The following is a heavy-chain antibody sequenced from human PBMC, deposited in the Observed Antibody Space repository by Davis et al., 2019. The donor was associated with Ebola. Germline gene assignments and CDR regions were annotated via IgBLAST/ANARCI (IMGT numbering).Heavy chain of an antibody. CDR2: IYYSGNT. Sequence: SETLSLTCTVSGGSISSYYWSWIRQPPGKGLEWIGYIYYSGNTNYNPSLKSRVTMSVDTSKNQFSLKLSSVTAADTAVYYCAREHYFDNSGFPTHYFDSWGQGTLVTVSS. CDR1: GGSISSYY. CDR3: AREHYFDNSGFPTHYFDS. V-gene: IGHV4-59*01. J-gene: IGHJ4*02. D-gene: IGHD3-22*01.